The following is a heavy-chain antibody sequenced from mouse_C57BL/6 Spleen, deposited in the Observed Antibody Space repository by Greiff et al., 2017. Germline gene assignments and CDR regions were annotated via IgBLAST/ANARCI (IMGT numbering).Heavy chain of an antibody. V-gene: IGHV1-55*01. CDR2: IYPGSGST. D-gene: IGHD2-3*01. Sequence: VQLQQPGAELVKPGASVKMSCKASGYTFTSYWITWVKQRPGQGLEWIGDIYPGSGSTNYNEKFKSKATLTVDTSSSTAYMQLSILTSEASAVYYCARWDGYYGYWYFDVWGTGTTVTVSS. J-gene: IGHJ1*03. CDR3: ARWDGYYGYWYFDV. CDR1: GYTFTSYW.